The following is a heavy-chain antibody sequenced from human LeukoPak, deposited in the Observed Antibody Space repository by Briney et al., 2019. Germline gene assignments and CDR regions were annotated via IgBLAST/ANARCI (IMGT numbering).Heavy chain of an antibody. CDR3: AKDLGVVVPAAVLGAFDI. CDR1: GFTFSSYE. CDR2: ISSSGSTI. J-gene: IGHJ3*02. D-gene: IGHD2-2*01. V-gene: IGHV3-48*03. Sequence: GGSLRLSCAASGFTFSSYEMNWVRQAPGKGLEWVSYISSSGSTIYYADSVKGRFTISRDNSKNTLYLQMNSLRAEDTAVYYCAKDLGVVVPAAVLGAFDIWGQGTMVTVSS.